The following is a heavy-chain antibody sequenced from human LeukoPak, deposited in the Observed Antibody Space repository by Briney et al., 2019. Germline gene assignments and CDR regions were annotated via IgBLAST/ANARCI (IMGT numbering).Heavy chain of an antibody. J-gene: IGHJ4*02. CDR2: VSYDGSSQ. CDR1: GFSCTSYG. D-gene: IGHD3-9*01. Sequence: GGSLRLSCADSGFSCTSYGIYWVRQAPGKGLEWVAFVSYDGSSQYYADSVKGRFTISRDNSKNTLYLQMNCLRAEDTAVYYCARDRLRNFDYMCYFDSWGQGTLVTVSS. CDR3: ARDRLRNFDYMCYFDS. V-gene: IGHV3-30-3*01.